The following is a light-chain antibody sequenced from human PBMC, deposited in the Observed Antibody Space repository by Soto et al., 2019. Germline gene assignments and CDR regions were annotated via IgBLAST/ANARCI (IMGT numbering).Light chain of an antibody. V-gene: IGLV2-14*01. CDR3: SSYTSSSTLYV. J-gene: IGLJ1*01. CDR2: DVS. CDR1: SSDVGDYNY. Sequence: QSVLTQPASVSGSPGQSITISCTGTSSDVGDYNYVSGYQQHPGKVPKLMIYDVSNRPSGVSNRFSGSKSGNTASLTISGFQAEDEADYYCSSYTSSSTLYVFGTGTKVTVL.